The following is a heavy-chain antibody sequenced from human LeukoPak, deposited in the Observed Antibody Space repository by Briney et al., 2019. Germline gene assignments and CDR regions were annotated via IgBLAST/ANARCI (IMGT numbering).Heavy chain of an antibody. CDR2: IIPIFGTA. CDR1: GGTFSSYA. CDR3: ARNDCYDSSGAGGAFDI. J-gene: IGHJ3*02. Sequence: GASVKVSCKASGGTFSSYAISWVRQAPGQGLEWIGGIIPIFGTANYAQKFQGRVTITTDESTSTAYMELSSLRSEDTAVYYCARNDCYDSSGAGGAFDIWGQGTRVTVSS. D-gene: IGHD3-22*01. V-gene: IGHV1-69*05.